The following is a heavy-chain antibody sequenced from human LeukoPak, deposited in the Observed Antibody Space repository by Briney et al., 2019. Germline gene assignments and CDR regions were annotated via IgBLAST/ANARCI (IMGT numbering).Heavy chain of an antibody. V-gene: IGHV3-66*01. CDR3: ARDIGLRWGYYYYGMDV. D-gene: IGHD4-23*01. CDR2: IYSGGNT. CDR1: GFTVSSNY. Sequence: GGSLRLSCAASGFTVSSNYMSWVRQAPGKGLEWVSFIYSGGNTYYADSVKGRFTISRDNSKNTLYLQMNGMRAEDTAVYYCARDIGLRWGYYYYGMDVWGQGTTVTVSS. J-gene: IGHJ6*02.